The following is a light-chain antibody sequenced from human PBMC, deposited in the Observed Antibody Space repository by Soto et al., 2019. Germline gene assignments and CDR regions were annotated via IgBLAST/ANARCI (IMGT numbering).Light chain of an antibody. J-gene: IGLJ1*01. CDR2: ENN. Sequence: QSVLTQPPSVSAPPGQKVTISCSGSSSNIGNNYESWYQQLPGTAPKLLIYENNKRPSGIPDRFSGSKSGTSATLGITGLQTGDEADYYCGTWDSSLSAYVFGPGTKLTVL. CDR1: SSNIGNNY. V-gene: IGLV1-51*02. CDR3: GTWDSSLSAYV.